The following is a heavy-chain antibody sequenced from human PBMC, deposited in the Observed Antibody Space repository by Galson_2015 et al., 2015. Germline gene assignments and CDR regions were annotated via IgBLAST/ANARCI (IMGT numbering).Heavy chain of an antibody. Sequence: SVKVSCKASGGTFSSYAIGWVRQAPGQGLEWMGGIIPIFGTANYAQKFQGRVTITADESTSTAYMELSSLRSEDTAVYYCARDRGIYCSSTSCYEDDDWFDPWGQGTLVTVSS. CDR2: IIPIFGTA. CDR1: GGTFSSYA. D-gene: IGHD2-2*01. V-gene: IGHV1-69*13. J-gene: IGHJ5*02. CDR3: ARDRGIYCSSTSCYEDDDWFDP.